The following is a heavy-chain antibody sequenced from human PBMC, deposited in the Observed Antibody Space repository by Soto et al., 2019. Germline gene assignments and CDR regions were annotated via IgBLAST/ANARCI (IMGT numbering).Heavy chain of an antibody. CDR1: GGSISSNF. V-gene: IGHV4-59*01. CDR3: ARLQRTVTAYYYYYDMDV. D-gene: IGHD2-21*02. J-gene: IGHJ6*02. CDR2: FYYTGST. Sequence: QVQLQESGPGLVKPSETLSLTCTVSGGSISSNFWSWIRQPPRKGLEWIGNFYYTGSTNYNASLKSRVTILVDTSKNQFSLKLSSVTAADTAVYYCARLQRTVTAYYYYYDMDVWGQGTTVTVSS.